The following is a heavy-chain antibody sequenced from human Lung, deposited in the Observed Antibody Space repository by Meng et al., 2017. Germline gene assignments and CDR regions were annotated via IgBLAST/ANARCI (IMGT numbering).Heavy chain of an antibody. Sequence: QVQLVQSGADVKKPGASMKVSCKASGDIFTDYDITWVGRAPGQGLEGLGWTSVSKGKTNYPEKFRGRVTMTTDTSTTTAYVELRSLRSDDTAVYYCARYALNGGYWYFDFWGRGTLVTVSS. D-gene: IGHD4-23*01. J-gene: IGHJ2*01. CDR1: GDIFTDYD. CDR2: TSVSKGKT. V-gene: IGHV1-18*01. CDR3: ARYALNGGYWYFDF.